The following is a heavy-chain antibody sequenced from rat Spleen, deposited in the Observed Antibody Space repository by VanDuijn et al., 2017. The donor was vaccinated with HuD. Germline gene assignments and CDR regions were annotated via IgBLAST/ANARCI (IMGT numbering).Heavy chain of an antibody. CDR3: ASLYSSYSLYYFDY. CDR2: INSAGTT. V-gene: IGHV3-3*01. CDR1: GQSITNSYR. J-gene: IGHJ2*01. Sequence: EVQLQESGPGLVKPSQSLSLTCSVTGQSITNSYRWNWIRKFPGNKLEWMGYINSAGTTNFNPSLKSRISITRDTSKNQFFLQVNSVTTEDTATYYCASLYSSYSLYYFDYWGQGVMVTVSS. D-gene: IGHD1-2*01.